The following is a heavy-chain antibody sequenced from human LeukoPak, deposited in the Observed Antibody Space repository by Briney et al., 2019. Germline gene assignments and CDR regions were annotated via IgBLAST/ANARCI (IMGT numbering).Heavy chain of an antibody. Sequence: SETLSLTCTVPGGSISSHFWTWIRQAPGKGLEWLGYVSKSGSTNYNPSLQSRITISVDTSKNQFFLKLTSVTAADTAVYFCARDDYGVFDAFDVWGQGTVVTVSS. CDR3: ARDDYGVFDAFDV. V-gene: IGHV4-4*08. J-gene: IGHJ3*01. CDR2: VSKSGST. D-gene: IGHD3-16*01. CDR1: GGSISSHF.